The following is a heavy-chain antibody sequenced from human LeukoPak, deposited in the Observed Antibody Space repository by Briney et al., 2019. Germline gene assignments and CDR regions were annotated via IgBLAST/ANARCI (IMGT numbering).Heavy chain of an antibody. J-gene: IGHJ5*02. CDR1: GDSVSSNSAA. V-gene: IGHV6-1*01. CDR3: ARGAISGYDYEVYNWFDP. CDR2: TYYRSKWYN. Sequence: SPTLSLTCAISGDSVSSNSAAWNWIRQSPSRGLEWLGRTYYRSKWYNDYAVSVKSRITINPDTSKNQFSLQLNSVTPEDTAVYYCARGAISGYDYEVYNWFDPWGQGTLVTVSS. D-gene: IGHD5-12*01.